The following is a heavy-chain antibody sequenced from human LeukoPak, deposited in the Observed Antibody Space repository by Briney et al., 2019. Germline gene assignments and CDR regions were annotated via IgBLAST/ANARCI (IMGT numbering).Heavy chain of an antibody. CDR1: GYTFTSYG. V-gene: IGHV1-18*01. J-gene: IGHJ6*02. Sequence: ASVKVSCKVSGYTFTSYGISWVRQAPGQGLEWMGWISAYNGNTNYAQKLQGRVTMTTDTSTSTAYMELRSLRSDDTAVYYCARDQYYDFWSGYSIEGYYYYYGMDVWGQGTTVTVSS. D-gene: IGHD3-3*01. CDR2: ISAYNGNT. CDR3: ARDQYYDFWSGYSIEGYYYYYGMDV.